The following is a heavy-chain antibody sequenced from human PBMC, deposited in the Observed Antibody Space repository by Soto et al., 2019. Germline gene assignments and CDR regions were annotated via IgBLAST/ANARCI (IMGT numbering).Heavy chain of an antibody. D-gene: IGHD3-3*01. J-gene: IGHJ6*02. CDR3: ARDMRVFGGMAV. CDR2: TYITGDS. CDR1: GGSITSYY. Sequence: QVQLEESGPGLVKPSETLSLTCTISGGSITSYYWSWIRQPAGKGLEWIGRTYITGDSNYSPSLKSRVTMSLDTSKSQFSLKLSSATAADKAVYYCARDMRVFGGMAVWGRGTTVTVSS. V-gene: IGHV4-4*07.